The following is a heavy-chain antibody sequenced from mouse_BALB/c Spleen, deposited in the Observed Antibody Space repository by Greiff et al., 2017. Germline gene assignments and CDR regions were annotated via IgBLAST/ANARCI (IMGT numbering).Heavy chain of an antibody. CDR2: ISYSGST. J-gene: IGHJ3*01. D-gene: IGHD2-1*01. Sequence: EVMLVESGPSLVKPSQTLSLTCSVTGDSITSGYWNWIRKFPGNKLEYMGYISYSGSTYYNPSLKSRISITRDTSKNQYYLQLNSVTTEDTATYYCARSPYGNYDAWFAYWGQGTLVTVSA. CDR3: ARSPYGNYDAWFAY. CDR1: GDSITSGY. V-gene: IGHV3-8*02.